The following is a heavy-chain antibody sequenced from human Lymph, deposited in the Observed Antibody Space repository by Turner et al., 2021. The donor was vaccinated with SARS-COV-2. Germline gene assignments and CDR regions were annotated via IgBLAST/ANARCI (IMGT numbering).Heavy chain of an antibody. Sequence: EVPLLESGGGLVRPGGTLRHSGQPSGYNFSSYAMSWVRKAPGKGLEWVSASSGSGVNTYYADSVKGRCTTFRDNSKNTLYLQMTSLRAEDTAVYYCAKDPNWYVLSAVDYWVQGTLVTVSS. CDR3: AKDPNWYVLSAVDY. V-gene: IGHV3-23*01. CDR2: SSGSGVNT. D-gene: IGHD1-1*01. J-gene: IGHJ4*02. CDR1: GYNFSSYA.